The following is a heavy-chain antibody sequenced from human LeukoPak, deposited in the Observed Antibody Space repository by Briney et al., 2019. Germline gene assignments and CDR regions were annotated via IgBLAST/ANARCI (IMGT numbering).Heavy chain of an antibody. V-gene: IGHV1-46*01. CDR3: ARAGYDSSGYYSY. J-gene: IGHJ4*02. Sequence: ASVKVSCKASGYIFTSYYMHWLRQAPGQGLEWVGLINPTGGSTTYAQNFQGRVTMTRDTSTTTVHIEVSSLRSEDTAVYYCARAGYDSSGYYSYWGQGTLVTVSS. CDR1: GYIFTSYY. D-gene: IGHD3-22*01. CDR2: INPTGGST.